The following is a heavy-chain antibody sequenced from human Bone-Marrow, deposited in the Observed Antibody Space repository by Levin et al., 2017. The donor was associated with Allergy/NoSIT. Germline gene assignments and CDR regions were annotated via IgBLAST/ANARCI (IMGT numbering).Heavy chain of an antibody. J-gene: IGHJ6*02. CDR1: GLTDGDYD. D-gene: IGHD6-6*01. Sequence: AGGSLRLSCADSGLTDGDYDMHWVRQTTGKGLEWVSALGSAGDTYYAGSVNGRFTISREGVERFLYLQMNSLRVEDTAVYYCARAGRATSISSGFFYYGMDVWGRGTTVTVSS. CDR2: LGSAGDT. V-gene: IGHV3-13*01. CDR3: ARAGRATSISSGFFYYGMDV.